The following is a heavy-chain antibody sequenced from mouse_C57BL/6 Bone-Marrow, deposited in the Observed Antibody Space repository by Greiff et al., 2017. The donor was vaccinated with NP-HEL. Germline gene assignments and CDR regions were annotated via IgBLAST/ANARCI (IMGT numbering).Heavy chain of an antibody. CDR1: GYTFTSYG. CDR2: IYPRSGNA. V-gene: IGHV1-81*01. CDR3: ARHALYAMDY. Sequence: VQLQQSGAELARPGASVKLSCKASGYTFTSYGISWVKQRTGQGLEWIGEIYPRSGNAYYNEKFKGKATLTADKSSSTAYMELRSLTSEDSAVYFCARHALYAMDYWGQGTSVTVSS. J-gene: IGHJ4*01.